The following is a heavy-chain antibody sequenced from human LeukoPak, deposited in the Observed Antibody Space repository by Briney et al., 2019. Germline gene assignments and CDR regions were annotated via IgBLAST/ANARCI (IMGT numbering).Heavy chain of an antibody. Sequence: ASVKVSCKVSGYTFTSYGISCVRQAPGQGLEWMRWSSAYNGNTNYAQKLQGRVTMTTDTSTSTAYMELRSLRSDDTAVYYCARNVLRYFDWLPRQDYWGQGTLVTVSS. J-gene: IGHJ4*02. CDR3: ARNVLRYFDWLPRQDY. D-gene: IGHD3-9*01. CDR1: GYTFTSYG. CDR2: SSAYNGNT. V-gene: IGHV1-18*01.